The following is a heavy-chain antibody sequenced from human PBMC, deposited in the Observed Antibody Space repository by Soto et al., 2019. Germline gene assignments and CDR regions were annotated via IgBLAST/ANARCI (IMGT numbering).Heavy chain of an antibody. CDR1: GGSISSSSYY. Sequence: PSETLSLTCTVSGGSISSSSYYWGWIRQPPGKGLECIGSIYYSGSTYYNPSLKSRVTISVDTSKNQFSLKVSSVIAADTAVYYCATRDLTTVVTFDYWGQGNLVTVS. CDR2: IYYSGST. V-gene: IGHV4-39*01. J-gene: IGHJ4*02. D-gene: IGHD4-17*01. CDR3: ATRDLTTVVTFDY.